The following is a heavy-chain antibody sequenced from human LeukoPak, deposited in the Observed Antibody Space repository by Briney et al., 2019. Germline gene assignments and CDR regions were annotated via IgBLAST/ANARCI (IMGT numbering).Heavy chain of an antibody. Sequence: PSETLSLTCTVSGGSISSYYWSWIRQPPGKGLEWIGYIYYSGSTNYNPSLKSRVTISVDTSKNQFSLKLSSVTAADTAVYYCARMGYCSDGACYPNLTFFDYWGQGSLITVSS. V-gene: IGHV4-59*01. D-gene: IGHD2-15*01. CDR3: ARMGYCSDGACYPNLTFFDY. CDR2: IYYSGST. J-gene: IGHJ4*02. CDR1: GGSISSYY.